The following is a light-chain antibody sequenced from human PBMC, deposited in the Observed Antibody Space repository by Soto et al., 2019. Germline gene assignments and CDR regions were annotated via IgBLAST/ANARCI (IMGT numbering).Light chain of an antibody. CDR2: ATS. CDR3: QQYGSSPWT. J-gene: IGKJ1*01. V-gene: IGKV1-8*01. CDR1: QGISSY. Sequence: AIRMTQSPSSLSASTGDRVTITCRASQGISSYLAWFQQKPGRPPKLLMSATSTLQSDVPSRFSGSGSGTDFTLTISRLEPEDFAVYYCQQYGSSPWTFGQGTKVDIK.